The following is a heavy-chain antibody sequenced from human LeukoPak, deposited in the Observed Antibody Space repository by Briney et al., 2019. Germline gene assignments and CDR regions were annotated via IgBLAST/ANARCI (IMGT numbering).Heavy chain of an antibody. CDR1: GGTFSSYA. V-gene: IGHV1-69*05. D-gene: IGHD5-18*01. Sequence: ASVKVSCKASGGTFSSYAISWVRQAPGQGLEWMGGIIPIFGTANYAQKFQGRVTVTTDDSTSTAYMELSSLRSEDTAVYYCARGGYSYGPHYYYYYMDVWGKGTTVTVSS. J-gene: IGHJ6*03. CDR2: IIPIFGTA. CDR3: ARGGYSYGPHYYYYYMDV.